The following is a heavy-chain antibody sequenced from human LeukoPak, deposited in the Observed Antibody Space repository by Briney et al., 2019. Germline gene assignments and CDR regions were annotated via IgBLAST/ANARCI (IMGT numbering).Heavy chain of an antibody. Sequence: GGSLRLSCAASGFTFSNYWMSWVRQAPGKGLECVANIKPDGSEKNYVDSVKGRFTISRDNAKNSMYLQLNSLSLDDTAVYYCARFWHLGDWGQGTLVTVSS. D-gene: IGHD3-3*01. CDR1: GFTFSNYW. V-gene: IGHV3-7*01. CDR3: ARFWHLGD. J-gene: IGHJ4*02. CDR2: IKPDGSEK.